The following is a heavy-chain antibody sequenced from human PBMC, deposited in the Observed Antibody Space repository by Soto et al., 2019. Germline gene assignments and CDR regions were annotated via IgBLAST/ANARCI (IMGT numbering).Heavy chain of an antibody. V-gene: IGHV4-39*01. CDR1: YYSIKNDKYF. Sequence: TSETLSLTCSVSYYSIKNDKYFWGWVRQPPGKGLEWIGSIYYRGNAYYNPSLQTRVTISLDKSKSQFSLKLNSVTAADSAVYFCARLEGLATISYYFDFWGPGALVTVPQ. J-gene: IGHJ4*02. CDR2: IYYRGNA. CDR3: ARLEGLATISYYFDF. D-gene: IGHD3-9*01.